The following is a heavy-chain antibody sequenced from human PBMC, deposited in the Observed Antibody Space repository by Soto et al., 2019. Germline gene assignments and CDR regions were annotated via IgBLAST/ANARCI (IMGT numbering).Heavy chain of an antibody. V-gene: IGHV1-69*12. CDR3: ARDKDRLQLGGNYYYAMDV. J-gene: IGHJ6*02. CDR1: GGTFGKAA. Sequence: QVQLVQSGAEVKKPGSSVTVSCKASGGTFGKAAISWVRQAPGQGLEWMGGIIPIFPTPDYAQKFQGRVTVYGGESTRTGFKGFASLGFGGPAGFYCARDKDRLQLGGNYYYAMDVWGQGTTVTVSS. D-gene: IGHD5-12*01. CDR2: IIPIFPTP.